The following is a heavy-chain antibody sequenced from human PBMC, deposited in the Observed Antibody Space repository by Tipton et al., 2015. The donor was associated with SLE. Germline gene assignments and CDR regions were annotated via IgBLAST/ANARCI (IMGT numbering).Heavy chain of an antibody. CDR3: ARHVGVAYYYAMDV. CDR1: GGSISTNSW. D-gene: IGHD2-15*01. J-gene: IGHJ6*02. CDR2: IYHTETT. Sequence: SLRLSCVISGGSISTNSWWSWVRQSPGKGLEWLGQIYHTETTKYNPSLESRVIISVDTSKNQFSLRLSSVTAADTAMYYCARHVGVAYYYAMDVWGQGTTVVISS. V-gene: IGHV4-4*02.